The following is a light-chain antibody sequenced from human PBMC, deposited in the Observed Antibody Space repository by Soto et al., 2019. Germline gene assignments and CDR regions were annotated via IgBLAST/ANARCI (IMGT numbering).Light chain of an antibody. CDR2: DVN. CDR3: SSYTSSSTRVV. Sequence: QSVLTQPASVSGSPGQSITISCTGTSSDVGRYNYVSWYQQHPGKAPKLMIYDVNNRPSGVSNRFSGSKSGNTASLTISGLQAEDEADYYCSSYTSSSTRVVFGGGTKLIVL. J-gene: IGLJ2*01. V-gene: IGLV2-14*01. CDR1: SSDVGRYNY.